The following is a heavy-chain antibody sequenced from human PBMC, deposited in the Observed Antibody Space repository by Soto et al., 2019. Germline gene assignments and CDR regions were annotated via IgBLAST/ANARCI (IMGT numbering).Heavy chain of an antibody. D-gene: IGHD6-19*01. CDR3: AKDRVAGTLGRYYFDH. CDR2: ISGSSATT. Sequence: GGSLRLSCAASEFTFGTYAMSWVRQAPGKGLEWVSTISGSSATTYYADSVKGRFTISRDNSKNTLYLQMNSLRAEDTAVYYCAKDRVAGTLGRYYFDHWGQGVLVTVSS. J-gene: IGHJ4*02. CDR1: EFTFGTYA. V-gene: IGHV3-23*01.